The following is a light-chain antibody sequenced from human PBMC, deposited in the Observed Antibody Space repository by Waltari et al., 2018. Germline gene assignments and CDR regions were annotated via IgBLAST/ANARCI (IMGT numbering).Light chain of an antibody. CDR2: GAS. CDR1: RYINKY. V-gene: IGKV1-39*01. J-gene: IGKJ1*01. Sequence: DIQMIQSPSSLSASIGDRVTVTCRASRYINKYLNWYQQKPGKAPRLLISGASNLQSGVPSRFSGSGSGTDFTFTISSLQDEDFATYYCQQSFGNPPWTFGQGTRVEVK. CDR3: QQSFGNPPWT.